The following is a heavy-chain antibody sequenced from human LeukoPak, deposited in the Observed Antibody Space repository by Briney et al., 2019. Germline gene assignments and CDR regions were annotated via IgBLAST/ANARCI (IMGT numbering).Heavy chain of an antibody. J-gene: IGHJ4*02. CDR3: AKSPSGRSRISRLDY. CDR2: ISYDGSNK. D-gene: IGHD1-26*01. CDR1: GFTFSSYG. Sequence: PGGSLRLSCAASGFTFSSYGMHWVRQAPGKGLEWVAVISYDGSNKYYVDSVNGRFTISRDNSKNTLSLQMNSLRAEDTAVYYCAKSPSGRSRISRLDYWGQGILVTVSS. V-gene: IGHV3-30*18.